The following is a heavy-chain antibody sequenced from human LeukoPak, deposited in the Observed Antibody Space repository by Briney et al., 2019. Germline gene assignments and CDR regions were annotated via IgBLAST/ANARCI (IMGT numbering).Heavy chain of an antibody. J-gene: IGHJ4*02. CDR3: ARDRYYYDSSGYYQLDY. CDR2: IYTSGST. V-gene: IGHV4-59*10. Sequence: PSETLSLTCAVYGGSFSGYYWSWIRQPAGKGLEWIGRIYTSGSTNYNPSLKSRVTMSVDTSKNQFSLKLSSVTAADTAVYYCARDRYYYDSSGYYQLDYWGQGTLVTVSS. CDR1: GGSFSGYY. D-gene: IGHD3-22*01.